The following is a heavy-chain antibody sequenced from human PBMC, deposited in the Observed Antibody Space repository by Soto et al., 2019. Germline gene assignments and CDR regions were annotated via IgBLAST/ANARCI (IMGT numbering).Heavy chain of an antibody. CDR3: ATSYGNAWYTY. CDR1: GGSISRGGYY. J-gene: IGHJ4*02. V-gene: IGHV4-31*03. CDR2: IYYSGST. Sequence: SETLSLTCTVSGGSISRGGYYWSWIRQHPGKGLEWIGYIYYSGSTYYNPSLKSRLTISVDKSKNQFTLQLTSVTVADTAVYYCATSYGNAWYTYWGQGTQVTVSS. D-gene: IGHD6-13*01.